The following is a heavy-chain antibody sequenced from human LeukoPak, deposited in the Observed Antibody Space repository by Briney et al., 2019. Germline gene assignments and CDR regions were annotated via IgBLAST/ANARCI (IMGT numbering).Heavy chain of an antibody. J-gene: IGHJ4*02. D-gene: IGHD5-18*01. V-gene: IGHV3-30*18. CDR1: GFTFSSYG. Sequence: PGRSLRLSCAASGFTFSSYGMHWVRQAPCKGLEWVAVISYDGSNKYYADSVKGRFTISRDNSKNTLYLQMNSLRAEDTAVYYCAKGFSGYSYGSLDYWGQGTLVTVSS. CDR3: AKGFSGYSYGSLDY. CDR2: ISYDGSNK.